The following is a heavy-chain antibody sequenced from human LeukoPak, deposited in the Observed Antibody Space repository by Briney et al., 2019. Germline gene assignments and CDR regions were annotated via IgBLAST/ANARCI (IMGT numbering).Heavy chain of an antibody. V-gene: IGHV3-33*01. CDR2: IWYDGSNK. Sequence: GGSLRLSCAASGFTFSSYGMHWVRQAPGKGLEWVAVIWYDGSNKYYADSVKGRFTISRDNSKNTLYLQMNSLRAEDTAVYYCARDRATSRALDYWGQGTPVTVSS. J-gene: IGHJ4*02. CDR1: GFTFSSYG. CDR3: ARDRATSRALDY.